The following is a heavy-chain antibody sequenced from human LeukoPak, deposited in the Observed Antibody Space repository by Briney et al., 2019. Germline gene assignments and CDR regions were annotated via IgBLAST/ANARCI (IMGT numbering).Heavy chain of an antibody. CDR1: GGSIIGNSTDY. CDR2: IHHSGGA. CDR3: ARFTGYSSSWYVDY. J-gene: IGHJ4*02. Sequence: PSETLSLTCNVSGGSIIGNSTDYWGWVRQPPGKGLEWIATIHHSGGAYDNPSLKGRVTISVDTSKNQFSLTLSSVTAADTAVYYCARFTGYSSSWYVDYWGQGTLVTVSS. D-gene: IGHD6-13*01. V-gene: IGHV4-39*01.